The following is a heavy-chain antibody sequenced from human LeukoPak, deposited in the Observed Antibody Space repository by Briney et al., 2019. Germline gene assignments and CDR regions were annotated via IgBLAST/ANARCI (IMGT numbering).Heavy chain of an antibody. CDR3: ARLLRNIAAAVYYFDY. CDR2: IYPGDSDT. J-gene: IGHJ4*02. CDR1: GYNFTTYW. V-gene: IGHV5-51*01. D-gene: IGHD6-13*01. Sequence: GESLKISCKTSGYNFTTYWIVWVRRMPGKGLEWMGIIYPGDSDTRYSPSFQGQVTISADKSISTAYLQWSSLKASDTAMYYCARLLRNIAAAVYYFDYWGQGTLVTVSS.